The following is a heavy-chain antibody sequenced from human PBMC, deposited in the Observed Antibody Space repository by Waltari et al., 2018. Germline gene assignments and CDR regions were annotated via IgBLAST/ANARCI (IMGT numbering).Heavy chain of an antibody. CDR1: GGSISSYY. CDR2: IYYSGST. Sequence: QVQLQESGPGLVKPSETLSLTCTVSGGSISSYYWSWIRQPPGKGLELIGYIYYSGSTNYNPSLKSRVTISVDTSKNQFSLKLSSVTAADTAVYYCARDSYDSSGYTLGYFQHWGQGTLVTVSS. V-gene: IGHV4-59*01. CDR3: ARDSYDSSGYTLGYFQH. J-gene: IGHJ1*01. D-gene: IGHD3-22*01.